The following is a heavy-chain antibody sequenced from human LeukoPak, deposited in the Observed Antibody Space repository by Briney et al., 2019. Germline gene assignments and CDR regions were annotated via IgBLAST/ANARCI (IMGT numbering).Heavy chain of an antibody. J-gene: IGHJ4*02. Sequence: SETLSLTCAVSGYSISSGYYWGWIRQPPGKGLEWIGSIYYSGSTYYNPSLKSRVTISVDTSKNQFSLKLSSVTAADTAVYYCARRVEMATSYQLIDYWGREPWSPSPQ. D-gene: IGHD5-24*01. CDR1: GYSISSGYY. CDR2: IYYSGST. V-gene: IGHV4-38-2*01. CDR3: ARRVEMATSYQLIDY.